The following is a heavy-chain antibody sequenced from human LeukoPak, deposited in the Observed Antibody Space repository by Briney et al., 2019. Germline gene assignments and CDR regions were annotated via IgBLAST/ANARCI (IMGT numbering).Heavy chain of an antibody. V-gene: IGHV3-23*01. CDR2: ISGSGGST. CDR1: GFTFSSYA. Sequence: GGSLRLSCAASGFTFSSYAMSWVRQAPGKGLEWVSAISGSGGSTYYADSVKGRFTISRDNSKNALYLQMNSLRAEDTAVYYCAKLYYDFWSAYRGYFDYWGQGTLVTVSS. J-gene: IGHJ4*02. CDR3: AKLYYDFWSAYRGYFDY. D-gene: IGHD3-3*01.